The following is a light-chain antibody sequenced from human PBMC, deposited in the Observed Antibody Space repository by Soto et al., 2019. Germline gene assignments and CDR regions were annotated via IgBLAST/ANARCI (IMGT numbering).Light chain of an antibody. J-gene: IGKJ1*01. CDR3: MQALQAPLT. CDR2: LGS. V-gene: IGKV2-28*01. CDR1: QSLLNSNGYNY. Sequence: DSVMTQSPLSLAVTPGEPASISCRSSQSLLNSNGYNYLDWYLQKPGQSPQLLIYLGSSRASGVPDRFSGSGSGTGFTLTISRVEAEDVGFYYCMQALQAPLTFGQGTKVDIK.